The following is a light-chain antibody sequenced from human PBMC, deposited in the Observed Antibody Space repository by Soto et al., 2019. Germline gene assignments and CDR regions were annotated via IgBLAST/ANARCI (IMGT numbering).Light chain of an antibody. CDR2: KAS. J-gene: IGKJ2*01. V-gene: IGKV1-5*03. CDR1: QSISTW. Sequence: DIQMTQSPPTLSASVGDRVTITCRASQSISTWLAWYQQKPGKAPKLLIYKASSLRNGVPSRFSGSGSGTEFTLTIYSLQPDDFASYYCQQYNGYPHTFGQGTELEIK. CDR3: QQYNGYPHT.